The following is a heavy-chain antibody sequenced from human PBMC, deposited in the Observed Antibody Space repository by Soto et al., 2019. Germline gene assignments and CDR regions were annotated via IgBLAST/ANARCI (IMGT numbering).Heavy chain of an antibody. CDR3: ARITLDDSSGYPFDY. J-gene: IGHJ4*02. Sequence: SETLSLTCTVSGGSISSGGYYWSWIHQHPGKGLEWIGYIYYSGSTYYNPSLKSRVTISVDTSKNQFSLKLSSVTAADTAVYYCARITLDDSSGYPFDYWGQGTLVTVSS. V-gene: IGHV4-31*03. D-gene: IGHD3-22*01. CDR1: GGSISSGGYY. CDR2: IYYSGST.